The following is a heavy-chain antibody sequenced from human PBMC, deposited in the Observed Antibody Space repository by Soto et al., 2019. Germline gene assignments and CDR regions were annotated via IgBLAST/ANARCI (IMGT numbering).Heavy chain of an antibody. Sequence: SETLSLTCTVPGGSISSGDYYWSWIRQHPGKGLEWIGHIYNSGSTYYNPSLKSRVTISVDTSKNHFSLQLTSVTAADTAVYYCARSEATALDYWGQGTLVTVSS. CDR3: ARSEATALDY. CDR1: GGSISSGDYY. V-gene: IGHV4-31*03. CDR2: IYNSGST. J-gene: IGHJ4*02.